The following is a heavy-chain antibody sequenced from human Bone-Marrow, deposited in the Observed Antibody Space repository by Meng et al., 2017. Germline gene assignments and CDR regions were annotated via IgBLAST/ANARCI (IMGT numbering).Heavy chain of an antibody. V-gene: IGHV3-33*08. CDR1: GFTFSSYE. Sequence: GESLKISCAASGFTFSSYEMNWVRQAPGKGLEWVAVIWYDGSNKYYADSVKGRFTISRDNSKNTLYLQMNSLRAEDTAVYYCARQKDYYDSSDARNFDYWGQGTLVTVSS. D-gene: IGHD3-22*01. CDR3: ARQKDYYDSSDARNFDY. CDR2: IWYDGSNK. J-gene: IGHJ4*02.